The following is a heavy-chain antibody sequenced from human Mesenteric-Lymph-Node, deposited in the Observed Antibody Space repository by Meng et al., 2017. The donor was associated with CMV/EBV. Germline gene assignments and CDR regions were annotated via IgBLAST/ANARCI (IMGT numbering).Heavy chain of an antibody. CDR3: AKDNQQWLGTNYFDY. J-gene: IGHJ4*02. CDR1: GFTFSDYY. D-gene: IGHD6-19*01. V-gene: IGHV3-11*04. CDR2: ISSSGSTI. Sequence: GESLKISCAASGFTFSDYYMSWIRQAPGKGLEWVSYISSSGSTIYYADSVKGRFTISRDNAKKSLYLQMNSLRAEDTAVYYCAKDNQQWLGTNYFDYWGQGTLVTVSS.